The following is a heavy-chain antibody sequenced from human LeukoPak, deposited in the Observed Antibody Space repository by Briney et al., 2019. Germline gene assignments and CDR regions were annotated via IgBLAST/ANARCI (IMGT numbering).Heavy chain of an antibody. CDR1: GYTFSNYY. V-gene: IGHV1-2*02. CDR3: ARDRPTFSYGLNWFDF. Sequence: ASVKVSCKASGYTFSNYYIHWVRQAPGQGLEWMGWIIPNSGGTNYAQKFQGRVTMTRDTSISTAYMELNSLRFDDTAVYYCARDRPTFSYGLNWFDFWGQGTLVTVST. J-gene: IGHJ5*01. D-gene: IGHD5-18*01. CDR2: IIPNSGGT.